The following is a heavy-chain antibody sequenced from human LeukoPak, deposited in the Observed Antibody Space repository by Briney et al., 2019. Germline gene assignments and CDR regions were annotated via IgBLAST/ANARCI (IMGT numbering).Heavy chain of an antibody. CDR1: GGSFSGYY. CDR2: INHSGST. D-gene: IGHD6-19*01. J-gene: IGHJ6*04. V-gene: IGHV4-34*01. Sequence: SETLSLTCAVYGGSFSGYYWSWIRQPPGKGLEWIGEINHSGSTNYNPSLKSRVTISVDTSKNQFSLKLSSVTAADTAVYYRARYSGWSRPVWGKGTTVTISS. CDR3: ARYSGWSRPV.